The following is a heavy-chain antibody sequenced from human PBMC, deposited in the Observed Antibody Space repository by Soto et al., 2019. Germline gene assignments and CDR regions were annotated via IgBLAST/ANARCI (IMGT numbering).Heavy chain of an antibody. CDR3: ERSGGDYHYYYVMDV. CDR2: INSYGSST. J-gene: IGHJ6*02. Sequence: GCLLLSCTASGFTFNTYWMNWVRQVPGKGLVWVSRINSYGSSTTYADSVKVRFTISRDNAKNTLYLQMNSLRAEDTAVYYCERSGGDYHYYYVMDVWGQGTTVTVSS. D-gene: IGHD2-21*02. V-gene: IGHV3-74*01. CDR1: GFTFNTYW.